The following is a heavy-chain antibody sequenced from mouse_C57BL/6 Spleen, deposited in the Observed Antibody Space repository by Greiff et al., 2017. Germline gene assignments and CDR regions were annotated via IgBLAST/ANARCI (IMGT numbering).Heavy chain of an antibody. CDR3: AGNAHYYGSSFAY. J-gene: IGHJ3*01. V-gene: IGHV1-64*01. Sequence: VQLQQPGAELVKPGASVKLSCKASGYNYTSYWMHWVKQRPGQGLEWIGMIHPNSGSTNYNEKFKSKATLTVDKSSSTAYMQLSSLTSDDSAVYYCAGNAHYYGSSFAYWGQGTLVTVSA. D-gene: IGHD1-1*01. CDR1: GYNYTSYW. CDR2: IHPNSGST.